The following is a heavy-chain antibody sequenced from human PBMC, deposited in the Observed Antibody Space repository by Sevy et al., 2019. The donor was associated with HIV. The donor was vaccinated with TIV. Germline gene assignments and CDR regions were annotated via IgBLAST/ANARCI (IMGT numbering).Heavy chain of an antibody. D-gene: IGHD3-16*01. CDR1: GFSVGSYS. V-gene: IGHV3-21*01. CDR3: SSGGGY. Sequence: GSLRLSCAASGFSVGSYSMNWVRQAPGKGLEWVSFISFTTNNTYYGDSVKGRFSISRDNARNSVYLQMNSLRAEDTAVYYCSSGGGYWGQGTLVTVSS. J-gene: IGHJ4*02. CDR2: ISFTTNNT.